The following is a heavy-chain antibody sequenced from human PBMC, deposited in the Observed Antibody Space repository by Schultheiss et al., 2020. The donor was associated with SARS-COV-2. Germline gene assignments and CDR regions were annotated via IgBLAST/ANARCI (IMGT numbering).Heavy chain of an antibody. CDR3: ARDNYYGSGSIDGMDV. J-gene: IGHJ6*02. CDR2: IYTSGST. V-gene: IGHV4-4*07. D-gene: IGHD3-10*01. CDR1: GGSISSYY. Sequence: SETLSLTCTVSGGSISSYYWSWIRQPAGKGLEWIGRIYTSGSTNYNPSLKSRVTISVDTSKNQFSLKLSSVTAADTAVYYCARDNYYGSGSIDGMDVWGQGTTVTVSS.